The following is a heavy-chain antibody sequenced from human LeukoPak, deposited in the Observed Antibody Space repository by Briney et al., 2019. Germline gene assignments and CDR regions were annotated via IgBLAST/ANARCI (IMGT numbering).Heavy chain of an antibody. CDR3: ARLPHCGSDCYPNWFDP. CDR1: GYTFTSYD. CDR2: MNPNSGNT. D-gene: IGHD2-21*02. V-gene: IGHV1-8*01. J-gene: IGHJ5*02. Sequence: GASVKVSCKASGYTFTSYDINWVRQATGQGLEWMGWMNPNSGNTGYAQKFQGRVTMTRNTSISTAYMELSSLRSEDTAVYYCARLPHCGSDCYPNWFDPWGQGTLVTVSS.